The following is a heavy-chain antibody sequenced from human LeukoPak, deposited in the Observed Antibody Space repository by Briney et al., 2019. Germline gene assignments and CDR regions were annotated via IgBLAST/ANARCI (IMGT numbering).Heavy chain of an antibody. CDR3: ARSRLLRMTTGYFDY. Sequence: SEALSLTCAVYGGSFSGYYWSWIRQPPGKGLEWIGYIYYSGSTNYNPSLKSRVTISVDTSKNQFSLNLSSVTAADTAVYYCARSRLLRMTTGYFDYWGQGTLVTVSS. D-gene: IGHD4-17*01. V-gene: IGHV4-59*08. J-gene: IGHJ4*02. CDR1: GGSFSGYY. CDR2: IYYSGST.